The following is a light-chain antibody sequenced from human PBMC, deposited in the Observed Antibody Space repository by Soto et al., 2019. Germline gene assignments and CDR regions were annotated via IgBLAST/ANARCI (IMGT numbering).Light chain of an antibody. Sequence: QSALTQPRSVSGSPGQSVTISCTGTNSDVGGYNYVSWYQQHPGKAPKLMIYDVSKRPSGVPDRFSGSKSGNTASLTISGLQAEDEADYYCCSYAGSPYVFGTGTKLTVL. CDR3: CSYAGSPYV. J-gene: IGLJ1*01. CDR2: DVS. V-gene: IGLV2-11*01. CDR1: NSDVGGYNY.